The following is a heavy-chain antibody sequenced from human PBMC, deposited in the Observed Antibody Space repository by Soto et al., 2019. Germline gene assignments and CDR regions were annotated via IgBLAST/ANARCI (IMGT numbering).Heavy chain of an antibody. CDR1: GGSVSSGSYQ. CDR2: IHVSGST. Sequence: SETLSLTCTVSGGSVSSGSYQWTWIRQPPGKGLEWIGYIHVSGSTNDNPSLKGRVTMSIDTSKNQFSLKLSSVTAADTAVYYCARVSTSCGGDCYPYYFDYWGQGTLVTVSS. CDR3: ARVSTSCGGDCYPYYFDY. V-gene: IGHV4-61*01. D-gene: IGHD2-21*02. J-gene: IGHJ4*02.